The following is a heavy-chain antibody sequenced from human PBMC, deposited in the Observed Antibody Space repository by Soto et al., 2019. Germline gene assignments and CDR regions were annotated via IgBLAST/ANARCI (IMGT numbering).Heavy chain of an antibody. CDR3: AKAWGIDY. D-gene: IGHD7-27*01. J-gene: IGHJ4*02. V-gene: IGHV3-23*01. Sequence: GGSLRLSCAAFGFTFSSYTISWVRQAPGKGLEWVSTISGSGSSTYSADSVKGRFTISRDNSKNTLYLQMNSLRVEDTAIYYCAKAWGIDYWGQGTLVTVSS. CDR1: GFTFSSYT. CDR2: ISGSGSST.